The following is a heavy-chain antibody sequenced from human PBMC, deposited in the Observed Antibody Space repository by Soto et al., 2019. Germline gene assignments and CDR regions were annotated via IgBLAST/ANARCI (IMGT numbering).Heavy chain of an antibody. Sequence: GASVKVSCKASGYTFTSYGISWVRQAPGQGLEWMGWISAYNGNTNYAQKLQGRVTMTTDTSTSTAYMELRSLRSDDTAVYYCARDYLTGPARPYYFDYWGQGTLVTVSS. D-gene: IGHD7-27*01. CDR2: ISAYNGNT. J-gene: IGHJ4*02. CDR1: GYTFTSYG. V-gene: IGHV1-18*04. CDR3: ARDYLTGPARPYYFDY.